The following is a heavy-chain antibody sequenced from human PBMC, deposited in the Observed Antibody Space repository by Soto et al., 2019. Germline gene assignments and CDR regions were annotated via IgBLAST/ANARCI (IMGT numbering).Heavy chain of an antibody. CDR2: ISSSSSYI. CDR1: GFTFSSYS. V-gene: IGHV3-21*01. Sequence: GGSLRLSCAASGFTFSSYSMNWVRQAPGKGLEWVSSISSSSSYIYYADSVKGRFTISRDNAKNSLYLQMNSLRAEETAVYYCARDLMEPHYYYYGMDVWGQGTTVTVSS. CDR3: ARDLMEPHYYYYGMDV. J-gene: IGHJ6*02. D-gene: IGHD1-1*01.